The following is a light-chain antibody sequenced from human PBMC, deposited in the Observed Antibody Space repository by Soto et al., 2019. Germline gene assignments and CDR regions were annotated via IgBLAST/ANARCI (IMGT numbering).Light chain of an antibody. J-gene: IGLJ3*02. Sequence: QSALTQPRSVSGSPGQSVTISCTGTSSDVGGYNYVSWYQQHPGKAPKLMIYDVSKRPSGVPDRFSGSKSGNTASLTISGLQAEDEADYYCCSYAGIWVFGGGTNLTVL. CDR3: CSYAGIWV. V-gene: IGLV2-11*01. CDR2: DVS. CDR1: SSDVGGYNY.